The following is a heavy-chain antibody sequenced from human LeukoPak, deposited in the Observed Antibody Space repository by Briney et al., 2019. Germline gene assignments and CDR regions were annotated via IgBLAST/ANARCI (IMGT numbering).Heavy chain of an antibody. CDR1: GFTFSSNA. J-gene: IGHJ1*01. CDR3: AKAMAASGSLPEH. V-gene: IGHV3-23*01. Sequence: GGSLRLSCAASGFTFSSNAMSWVRQAPGKGLEWVSLISGSGANIYYADSVKGRFTISRDNSKNTLYLQMNSLRAEDTAVYYCAKAMAASGSLPEHWGQGTLVTVSS. CDR2: ISGSGANI. D-gene: IGHD2-15*01.